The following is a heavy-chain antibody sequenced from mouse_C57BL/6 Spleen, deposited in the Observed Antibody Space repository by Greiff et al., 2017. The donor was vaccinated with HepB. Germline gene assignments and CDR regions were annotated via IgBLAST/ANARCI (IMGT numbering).Heavy chain of an antibody. CDR3: ARGTYFSVYFDV. CDR1: GYTFTDYY. Sequence: EVQLQQSGPELVKPGASVKISCKASGYTFTDYYMNWVKQSHGKSLEWIGDINPNNGGTSYNQKFKGKATLTVDKSSSTAYMELRSLTSEDSAVYYCARGTYFSVYFDVWGTGTTVTVSS. V-gene: IGHV1-26*01. D-gene: IGHD1-1*01. J-gene: IGHJ1*03. CDR2: INPNNGGT.